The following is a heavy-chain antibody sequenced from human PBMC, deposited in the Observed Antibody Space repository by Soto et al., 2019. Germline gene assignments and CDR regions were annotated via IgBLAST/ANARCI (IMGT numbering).Heavy chain of an antibody. V-gene: IGHV5-10-1*01. CDR2: INPSDSHT. D-gene: IGHD3-22*01. J-gene: IGHJ4*02. Sequence: PGESLMISCQGAGCTFTNHWITWVRQMPGKGLEWMGRINPSDSHTNYSPSFQGHVTMSVDKSISTAYLQWSSLKASDTAMYYCARHASYYVSSGYFGTYWGQGTLVTVSS. CDR3: ARHASYYVSSGYFGTY. CDR1: GCTFTNHW.